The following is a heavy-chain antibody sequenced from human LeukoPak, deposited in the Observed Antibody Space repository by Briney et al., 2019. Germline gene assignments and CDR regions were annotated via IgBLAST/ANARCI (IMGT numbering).Heavy chain of an antibody. CDR3: ASGVVDNDAFDI. Sequence: PGGSLRLSCAASGFTFSSYAMSWVRQAPGKGLEWVSAISGSGGSTYYADSVKGRFTISRDNSKNTLYLQMNRLRDEDTAVYYCASGVVDNDAFDIWGQGTMVTVSS. CDR1: GFTFSSYA. D-gene: IGHD5-12*01. V-gene: IGHV3-23*01. CDR2: ISGSGGST. J-gene: IGHJ3*02.